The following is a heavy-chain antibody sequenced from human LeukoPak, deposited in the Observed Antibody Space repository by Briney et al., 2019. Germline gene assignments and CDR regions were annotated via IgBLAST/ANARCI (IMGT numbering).Heavy chain of an antibody. J-gene: IGHJ5*02. CDR3: ARDEIAAPFSTNWFDP. CDR2: IIPILGIA. Sequence: ASVKVSCKASGGTFSSYAISWVRQAPGQGLEWMGRIIPILGIANYAQKFQGRVTMIEDTSTDTAYMELRSLRSDDTAVYYCARDEIAAPFSTNWFDPWGQGTLVTVSS. V-gene: IGHV1-69*04. D-gene: IGHD6-13*01. CDR1: GGTFSSYA.